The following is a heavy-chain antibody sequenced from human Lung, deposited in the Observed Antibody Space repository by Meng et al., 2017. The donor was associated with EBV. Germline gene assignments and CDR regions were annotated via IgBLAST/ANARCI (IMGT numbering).Heavy chain of an antibody. CDR2: TYYRSKWYN. Sequence: QLQPQPSSPGMANPSQTLSLPCVISGDSGSSSSAAWTWIRQSPSRGLEWLGRTYYRSKWYNDYAVFVKSRITINPDTSKNQFSLQLNSVTPEDTAVYYCARGATSVFDLWGRGTLVTVSS. V-gene: IGHV6-1*01. CDR1: GDSGSSSSAA. CDR3: ARGATSVFDL. J-gene: IGHJ2*01.